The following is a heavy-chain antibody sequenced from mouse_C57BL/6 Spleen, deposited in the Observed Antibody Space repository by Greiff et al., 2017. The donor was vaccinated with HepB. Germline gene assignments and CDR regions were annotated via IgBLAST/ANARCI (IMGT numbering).Heavy chain of an antibody. CDR1: GYTFTSYT. D-gene: IGHD1-1*01. CDR2: INPSSGYT. Sequence: QVQLQQSGAELARPGASVKMSCKASGYTFTSYTMHWVKQRPGQGLEWIGYINPSSGYTKYNQKFKDKATLTADKSSSTAYMQLSSLTSEDSAVYYCARSHYYGSSLAWFAYWGQGTLVTVSA. V-gene: IGHV1-4*01. CDR3: ARSHYYGSSLAWFAY. J-gene: IGHJ3*01.